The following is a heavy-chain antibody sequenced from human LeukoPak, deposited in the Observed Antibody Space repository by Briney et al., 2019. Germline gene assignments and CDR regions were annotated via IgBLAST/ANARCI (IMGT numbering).Heavy chain of an antibody. CDR3: ASKLWLDP. J-gene: IGHJ5*02. CDR2: IYSGGST. V-gene: IGHV3-53*04. CDR1: GFTFSSYS. D-gene: IGHD5-24*01. Sequence: PGGSLRLSCAASGFTFSSYSMSWVRQAPGKGLEWVSVIYSGGSTYYADSVKGRFTISRHNSKNTLYLQMNSLRAEDTAVYYCASKLWLDPWGQGTLVTVSS.